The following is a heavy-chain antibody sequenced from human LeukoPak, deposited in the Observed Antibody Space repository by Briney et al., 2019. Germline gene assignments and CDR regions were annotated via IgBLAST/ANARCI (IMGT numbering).Heavy chain of an antibody. J-gene: IGHJ6*03. Sequence: ASVKVSCKASGYTFIGYYMHWVRQAPGQGLEWMGRINPNSGGTNYAQKFQGRVTMTRDTSISTAYMELSRLRSDDTAVYYYASPSNWGPAYYYYYYMDVWGKGTTVTVSS. CDR2: INPNSGGT. V-gene: IGHV1-2*06. CDR1: GYTFIGYY. D-gene: IGHD7-27*01. CDR3: ASPSNWGPAYYYYYYMDV.